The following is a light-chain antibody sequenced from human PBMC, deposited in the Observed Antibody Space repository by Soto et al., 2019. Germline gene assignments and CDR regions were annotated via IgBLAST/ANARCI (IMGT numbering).Light chain of an antibody. CDR1: RSDVGSYNS. CDR2: EVT. J-gene: IGLJ2*01. Sequence: QSGLTQPAAVSGSPGQSITISCTGTRSDVGSYNSIAWYQQHPGKAPRVVIFEVTKRPSGISDRFSGSKSGDMASLTISGLQAEDEADYFCFSYAGDSTWLFGGGTKLTVL. CDR3: FSYAGDSTWL. V-gene: IGLV2-23*02.